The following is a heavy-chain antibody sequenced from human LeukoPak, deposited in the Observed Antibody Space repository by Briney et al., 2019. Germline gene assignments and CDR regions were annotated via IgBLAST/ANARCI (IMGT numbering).Heavy chain of an antibody. V-gene: IGHV3-23*01. CDR2: ISGSGGST. CDR1: GFTFSSYA. J-gene: IGHJ4*02. D-gene: IGHD4-23*01. Sequence: PGGSLRLSCAASGFTFSSYAMSWVRQAPGEGLEWVSAISGSGGSTYYADSVKGRFTISRDNSKNTLYLQMNSLRAEDAAVYYCAKDGPYGGNAFDYWGQGTLVTVSS. CDR3: AKDGPYGGNAFDY.